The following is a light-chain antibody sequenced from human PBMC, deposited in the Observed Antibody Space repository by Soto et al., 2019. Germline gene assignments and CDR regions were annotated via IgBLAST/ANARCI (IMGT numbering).Light chain of an antibody. CDR1: SSDVGGYNY. Sequence: QSALTQPRSVSGSPGQSVTISCTGTSSDVGGYNYVSWYQQHPGKAPKLMIYDVSKRPSGVPDRFSGSKSGNTASLTISGLQAEDDADYYCCSYAGSYTYVFGTETKVTVL. CDR2: DVS. J-gene: IGLJ1*01. CDR3: CSYAGSYTYV. V-gene: IGLV2-11*01.